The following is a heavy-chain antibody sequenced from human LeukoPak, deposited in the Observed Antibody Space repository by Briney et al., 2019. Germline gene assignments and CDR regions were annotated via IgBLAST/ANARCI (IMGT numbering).Heavy chain of an antibody. J-gene: IGHJ4*02. CDR3: ARNRDGYSPYDY. Sequence: SETLSLTCTVSGGSISSYYWSWIRQPPGKGLEWIGYIYYSGSTNYNPSLKSRVTISVDTSKNQFSLKLSSVTAADTAVYYCARNRDGYSPYDYWGPGNLVTVSS. D-gene: IGHD5-24*01. CDR1: GGSISSYY. V-gene: IGHV4-59*01. CDR2: IYYSGST.